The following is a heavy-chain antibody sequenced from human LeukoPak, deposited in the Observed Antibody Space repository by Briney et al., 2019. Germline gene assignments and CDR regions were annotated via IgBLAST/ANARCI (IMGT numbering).Heavy chain of an antibody. CDR2: IKSDGSST. V-gene: IGHV3-74*01. Sequence: GGSLRLSCVASGFTFSSYWMHWVRQAPGKGLVWVSRIKSDGSSTNYADSVKGRFTISRDNAKNTLYLQMNSLRTEDTAVYYCARGLPNYYGMDVWGQGTTVAVSS. J-gene: IGHJ6*02. CDR3: ARGLPNYYGMDV. CDR1: GFTFSSYW.